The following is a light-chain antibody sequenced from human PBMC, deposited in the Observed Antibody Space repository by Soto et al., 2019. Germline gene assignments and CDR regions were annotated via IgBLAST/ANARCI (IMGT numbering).Light chain of an antibody. CDR2: DAS. V-gene: IGKV1-5*01. Sequence: QMSQSASPVSVPLGDSVTIPCQASQSISSWLAWYQQKPGKAPKLRIPDASSLESGVPSRFGGSCSGTEFTLTISIQQDDNFATYYCQQYNSYPSFGGGTKVDI. CDR1: QSISSW. CDR3: QQYNSYPS. J-gene: IGKJ4*01.